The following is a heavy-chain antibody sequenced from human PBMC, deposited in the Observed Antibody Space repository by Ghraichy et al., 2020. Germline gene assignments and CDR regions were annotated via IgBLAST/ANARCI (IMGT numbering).Heavy chain of an antibody. CDR1: GFDFDRHS. CDR2: ISARSSVI. Sequence: SCAASGFDFDRHSMSWVRQAPGKGLEWVSYISARSSVIFYADSVKGRFTISRDNDRESLYLQMNSLRDEDTAVYYCARGLSSLQYGMDVWGQGTTVIVSS. J-gene: IGHJ6*02. V-gene: IGHV3-48*02. CDR3: ARGLSSLQYGMDV.